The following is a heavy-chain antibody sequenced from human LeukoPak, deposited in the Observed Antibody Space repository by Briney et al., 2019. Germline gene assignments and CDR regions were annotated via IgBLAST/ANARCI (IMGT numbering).Heavy chain of an antibody. CDR1: GFTFSSYS. CDR3: ARDRTGGYSGSNDY. CDR2: ISSSSSYI. J-gene: IGHJ4*02. V-gene: IGHV3-21*01. Sequence: GGSLRLSCAASGFTFSSYSMNWVRQAPGKGLEWVSSISSSSSYIYYADSVKGRFTISRDNAKNSLYLQMNNLRAEDTALYYCARDRTGGYSGSNDYWGQGTLVTVSS. D-gene: IGHD5-12*01.